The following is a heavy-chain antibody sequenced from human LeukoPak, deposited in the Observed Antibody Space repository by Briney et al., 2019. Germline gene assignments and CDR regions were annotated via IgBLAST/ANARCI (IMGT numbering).Heavy chain of an antibody. CDR3: ARPIRYSTSWYYFDN. D-gene: IGHD6-13*01. Sequence: GESLKISCKGSGYTFTNYWIGWVRQMPGKGLEWMGIIYPGDPDTRYSPSFQGQVTISADKSISTAYLQWSSLKASDTAMYYCARPIRYSTSWYYFDNWGQGTLVTVSS. CDR2: IYPGDPDT. J-gene: IGHJ4*02. V-gene: IGHV5-51*01. CDR1: GYTFTNYW.